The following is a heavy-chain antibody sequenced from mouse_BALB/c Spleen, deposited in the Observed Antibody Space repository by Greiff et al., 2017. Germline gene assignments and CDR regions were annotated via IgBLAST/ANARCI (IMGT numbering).Heavy chain of an antibody. CDR3: ARWYDCY. J-gene: IGHJ2*01. CDR2: INPSTGYT. V-gene: IGHV1-4*01. Sequence: QVQLQQSGAELARPGASVKLSCKASGYTFTSYWMHWVKQRPGQGLEWIGYINPSTGYTEYNQKFKDKATLTADKSSSTAYMQLSSLTSEDSAVYYCARWYDCYWGQGTTLTVSS. D-gene: IGHD2-4*01. CDR1: GYTFTSYW.